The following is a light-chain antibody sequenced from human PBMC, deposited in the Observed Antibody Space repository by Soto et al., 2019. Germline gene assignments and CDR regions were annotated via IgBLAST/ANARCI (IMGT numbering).Light chain of an antibody. Sequence: DSVLTQSQPTLSLSPGESATRSCGATRSVSSYLAWNQQKPGQAPRLLIYDAASRHTHISARLSGSGAGTDVTLTSSRLVPEDFAVYYCQQYDSSGTFGQGTKV. CDR1: RSVSSY. V-gene: IGKV3D-20*01. CDR2: DAA. CDR3: QQYDSSGT. J-gene: IGKJ1*01.